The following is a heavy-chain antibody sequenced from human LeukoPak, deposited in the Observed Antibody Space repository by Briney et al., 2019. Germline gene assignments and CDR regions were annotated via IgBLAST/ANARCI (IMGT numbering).Heavy chain of an antibody. CDR3: ARLAPVAHSGDYLGYFDY. D-gene: IGHD4-17*01. CDR1: GGSMTNYY. Sequence: PSETLSLTCTVSGGSMTNYYWTWARQYPGKGLEWFGYVYYTGSVNYNPSLKSRVTILVDSSKTHFSLNLSSVTAADTAVYYCARLAPVAHSGDYLGYFDYWGQGALVTVSS. CDR2: VYYTGSV. J-gene: IGHJ4*02. V-gene: IGHV4-59*08.